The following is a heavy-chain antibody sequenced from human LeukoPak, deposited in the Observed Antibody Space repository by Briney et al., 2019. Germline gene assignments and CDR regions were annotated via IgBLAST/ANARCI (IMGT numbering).Heavy chain of an antibody. V-gene: IGHV1-2*02. CDR1: GYTFTGYY. CDR3: AREWAGYSGYERYNWFDP. J-gene: IGHJ5*02. CDR2: INPNSGGT. Sequence: GASVKVSCTASGYTFTGYYMRWVRQAPGQGLEWVGWINPNSGGTNYAQKFQGRVTMTRDTSNSTAYMELSRLRSDDTAVYYCAREWAGYSGYERYNWFDPWGQGALVTVSS. D-gene: IGHD5-12*01.